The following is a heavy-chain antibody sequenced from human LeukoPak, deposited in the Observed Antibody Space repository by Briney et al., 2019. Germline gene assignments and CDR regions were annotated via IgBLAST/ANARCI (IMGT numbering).Heavy chain of an antibody. CDR1: GFTFDDYG. CDR2: INWNGGST. Sequence: PGGSLRLSCAASGFTFDDYGMSWVRQAPGKGLEWVSGINWNGGSTGYADSVKGRFTISRDNAKNSLYLQMTSLRAEDSAVYYCVKDREFWFGAFFSDAFDLWGQGTVVTVSS. J-gene: IGHJ3*01. CDR3: VKDREFWFGAFFSDAFDL. V-gene: IGHV3-20*04. D-gene: IGHD3-10*01.